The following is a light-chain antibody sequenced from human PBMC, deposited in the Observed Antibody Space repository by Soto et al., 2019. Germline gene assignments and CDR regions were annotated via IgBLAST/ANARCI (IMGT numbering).Light chain of an antibody. J-gene: IGKJ1*01. CDR3: QQRSSWPWT. CDR1: QSVSSY. V-gene: IGKV3-11*01. CDR2: DAS. Sequence: EIVLTQSPGTLSLSPGERATLSCRASQSVSSYLAWYQQKSGQAPRLLIYDASNRATGIPARFGGSGSGTDFTLTISSLEPGDFAVYYCQQRSSWPWTFGQGTKVEIK.